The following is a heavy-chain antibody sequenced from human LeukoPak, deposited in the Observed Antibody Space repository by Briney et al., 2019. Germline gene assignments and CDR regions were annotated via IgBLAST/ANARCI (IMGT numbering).Heavy chain of an antibody. D-gene: IGHD5-24*01. J-gene: IGHJ4*02. CDR1: GFNVSSNY. Sequence: GGSLRLSCAASGFNVSSNYMSWVRQAPGKGLEWVSVIYSGGSTCYADSVKGRFTISRDNSKNTLYLQMNSLRAEDTAVYYCAREGEMATTYWGQGTLVTVSS. CDR2: IYSGGST. CDR3: AREGEMATTY. V-gene: IGHV3-53*01.